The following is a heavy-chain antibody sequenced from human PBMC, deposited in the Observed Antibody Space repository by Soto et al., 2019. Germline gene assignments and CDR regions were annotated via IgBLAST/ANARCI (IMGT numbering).Heavy chain of an antibody. D-gene: IGHD3-10*01. V-gene: IGHV4-31*03. CDR1: GGSISSGGYY. CDR3: ARDSTGKFYYGLGSSPGYLDY. CDR2: IYYSGST. J-gene: IGHJ4*02. Sequence: PSETLSLTCTVSGGSISSGGYYWSWIRQHPENGLEWIGYIYYSGSTYYNPSLKSRLTISVDTSRNQFSLKLSSVTAADTAVYYCARDSTGKFYYGLGSSPGYLDYWGQGTLVTVSS.